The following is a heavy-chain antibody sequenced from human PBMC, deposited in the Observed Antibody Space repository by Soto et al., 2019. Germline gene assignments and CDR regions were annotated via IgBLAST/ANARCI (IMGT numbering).Heavy chain of an antibody. CDR3: AHYGDYDYYYYMDV. Sequence: GGSLRLSCAASGFTFISYAMSWVRQAPGKGLEWVSAISGSGGSTYYADSVKGRFTISRDNSKDTLYLQMNSLRAEDTAVYYCAHYGDYDYYYYMDVWGKGTTVTVSS. J-gene: IGHJ6*03. CDR2: ISGSGGST. V-gene: IGHV3-23*01. D-gene: IGHD4-17*01. CDR1: GFTFISYA.